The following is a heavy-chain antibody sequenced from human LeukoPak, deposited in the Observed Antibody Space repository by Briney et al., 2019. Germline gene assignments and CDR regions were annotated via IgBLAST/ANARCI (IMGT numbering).Heavy chain of an antibody. CDR1: GGSISGYY. V-gene: IGHV4-59*01. J-gene: IGHJ4*02. D-gene: IGHD5-24*01. CDR3: ARYGANGRNLEY. CDR2: IYYTGST. Sequence: PSEILSLTCTVSGGSISGYYWGWIRQPPGKGLEWIGYIYYTGSTSYSPSLKSRVTLSVDTSTNQLSLKLNSVTAADTAVYYCARYGANGRNLEYWGQGTLVTVSS.